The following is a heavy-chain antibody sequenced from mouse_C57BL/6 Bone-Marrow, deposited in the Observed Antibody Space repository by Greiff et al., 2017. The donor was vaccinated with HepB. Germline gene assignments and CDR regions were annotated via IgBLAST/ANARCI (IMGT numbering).Heavy chain of an antibody. J-gene: IGHJ2*01. CDR2: ISYDGSN. D-gene: IGHD3-3*01. Sequence: DVQLQESGPGLVKPSQSLSLTCSVTGYSITSGYYWNWIRQFPGNKLEWMGYISYDGSNNYNPSLKNRISITRDTSKHQFFLKLNSVTTEDTATYYCARDLSLGYYFDYWGQGTTLTVSS. CDR1: GYSITSGYY. V-gene: IGHV3-6*01. CDR3: ARDLSLGYYFDY.